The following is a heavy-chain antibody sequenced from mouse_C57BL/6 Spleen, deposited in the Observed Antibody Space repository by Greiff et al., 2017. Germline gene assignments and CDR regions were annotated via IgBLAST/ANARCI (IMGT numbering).Heavy chain of an antibody. V-gene: IGHV1-82*01. CDR3: AIEIYYCNGNADD. J-gene: IGHJ2*01. D-gene: IGHD2-1*01. CDR2: IYPGDGDT. CDR1: GYAFSSSW. Sequence: VQLQESGPELVKPGASVKISCKASGYAFSSSWMHWVKQRPGKGLEWIGRIYPGDGDTNYNGKFKGKATLTADKSSSTAYMQLSSLTSEDSAVYYCAIEIYYCNGNADDWGQGTTLTVSS.